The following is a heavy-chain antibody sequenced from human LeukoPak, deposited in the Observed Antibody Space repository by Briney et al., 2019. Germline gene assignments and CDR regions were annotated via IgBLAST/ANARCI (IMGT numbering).Heavy chain of an antibody. CDR1: GGSISSHY. D-gene: IGHD6-13*01. J-gene: IGHJ5*02. Sequence: SETLSLTCTDSGGSISSHYWSWIRQPPGKGLEWIGYIYYSGSTNYNPSLKSRVTISVDTSKNQFSLKLSSVTAADTAVYYCARVKSSSWYWFDPWGQGTLVTVSS. CDR3: ARVKSSSWYWFDP. CDR2: IYYSGST. V-gene: IGHV4-59*11.